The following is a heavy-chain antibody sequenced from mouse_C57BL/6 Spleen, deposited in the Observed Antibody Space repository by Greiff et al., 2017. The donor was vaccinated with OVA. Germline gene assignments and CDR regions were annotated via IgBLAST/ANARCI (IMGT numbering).Heavy chain of an antibody. Sequence: EVQLQQSGPELVKPGASVKISCKASGYTFTDYYMNWVKQSHGKSLEWIGDINPNNGGTSYNQKFKGKATLTVDKSSSTAYMERRSLTSEDSAVYYCARCPFITTVVEGAMDYWGQGTSVTVSS. J-gene: IGHJ4*01. D-gene: IGHD1-1*01. CDR1: GYTFTDYY. V-gene: IGHV1-26*01. CDR3: ARCPFITTVVEGAMDY. CDR2: INPNNGGT.